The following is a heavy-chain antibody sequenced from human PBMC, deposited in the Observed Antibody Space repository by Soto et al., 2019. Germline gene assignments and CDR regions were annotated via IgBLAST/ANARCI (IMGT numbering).Heavy chain of an antibody. CDR1: GYRFTNYY. J-gene: IGHJ5*02. CDR3: ARDGNVARRGDRVALDL. CDR2: MNLDTGGT. D-gene: IGHD1-1*01. V-gene: IGHV1-2*06. Sequence: QVQLVQSGAEVKKPGASVRVSCKASGYRFTNYYIHWVRQAPGQGLEWMWRMNLDTGGTTYAQKSQGRVTMTRDTSISTAYMEVTNLKSDDTAIYYCARDGNVARRGDRVALDLWGQGTLVTVSS.